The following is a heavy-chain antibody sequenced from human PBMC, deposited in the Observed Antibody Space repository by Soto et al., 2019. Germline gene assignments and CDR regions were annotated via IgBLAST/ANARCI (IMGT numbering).Heavy chain of an antibody. CDR2: IYTSGST. Sequence: PSETLSLTCTVSGGSINRGGSYWTWIRQHPGKGLEWIGTIYTSGSTNYNPSLKSRVSMSVDTSKNQFALKLSSVTAADTAVYYCARDSGFWSGYYTPYYYGMEVWGQGTTVTVSS. CDR1: GGSINRGGSY. J-gene: IGHJ6*02. D-gene: IGHD3-3*01. CDR3: ARDSGFWSGYYTPYYYGMEV. V-gene: IGHV4-61*08.